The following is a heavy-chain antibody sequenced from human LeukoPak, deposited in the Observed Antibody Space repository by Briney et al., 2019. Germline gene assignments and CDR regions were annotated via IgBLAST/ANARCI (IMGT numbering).Heavy chain of an antibody. J-gene: IGHJ4*02. Sequence: RGASVKVSCKASGYTLTTYAINWVRQAPGQGLEWMGWIDTKTGDPGYARNFSGRFVFSLDTSVNTAYLQISSLKPEDTAVYYCARFSGVILWGQGTLVTVSS. CDR2: IDTKTGDP. CDR3: ARFSGVIL. D-gene: IGHD3-10*01. CDR1: GYTLTTYA. V-gene: IGHV7-4-1*02.